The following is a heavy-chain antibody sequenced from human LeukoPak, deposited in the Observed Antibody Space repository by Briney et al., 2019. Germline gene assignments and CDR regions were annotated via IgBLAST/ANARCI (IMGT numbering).Heavy chain of an antibody. CDR2: ISSSGSTI. Sequence: GGSLRLSCAASGFTFSSYEMNWVRRAPGKGLEWVSYISSSGSTIYYADSVKGRSTISRDNAKNSLYLQMNSLRAEDTAVYYCARESGWGYSYGLDYWGQGTLVTVSS. V-gene: IGHV3-48*03. CDR1: GFTFSSYE. J-gene: IGHJ4*02. D-gene: IGHD5-18*01. CDR3: ARESGWGYSYGLDY.